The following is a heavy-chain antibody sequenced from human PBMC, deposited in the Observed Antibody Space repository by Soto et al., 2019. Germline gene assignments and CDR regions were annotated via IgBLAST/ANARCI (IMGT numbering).Heavy chain of an antibody. J-gene: IGHJ4*02. V-gene: IGHV1-3*01. CDR2: INAGNGNT. CDR3: ARGPIAAAGPYYFDY. Sequence: ASVKVSCTASGYTFTSYAMHWVRQAPGQRLEWMGWINAGNGNTKYSQKFQGRVTITRDTSASTAYMELSSLRSEDTAVYYCARGPIAAAGPYYFDYWGQGTLVTVSS. D-gene: IGHD6-13*01. CDR1: GYTFTSYA.